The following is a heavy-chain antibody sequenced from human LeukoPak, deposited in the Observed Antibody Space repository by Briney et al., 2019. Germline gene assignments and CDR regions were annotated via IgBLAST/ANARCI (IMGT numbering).Heavy chain of an antibody. CDR2: IYPGDSDT. V-gene: IGHV5-51*01. D-gene: IGHD2-2*01. J-gene: IGHJ4*02. CDR3: AGGLYCSSANCYFDY. CDR1: GYSFISYW. Sequence: GESLQISCKGSGYSFISYWIGWVRQMPGKGLEWMGIIYPGDSDTRYSPSFQGQASISVDKSTSTAYLQWGSLKASDTAMYYCAGGLYCSSANCYFDYWGQGTLVTVSS.